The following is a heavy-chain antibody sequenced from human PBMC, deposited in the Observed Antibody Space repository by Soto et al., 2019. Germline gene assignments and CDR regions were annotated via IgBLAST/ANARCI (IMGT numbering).Heavy chain of an antibody. CDR1: GFTLSDFY. CDR3: ARGASQVDY. Sequence: QVQLVESGGGSVKPGGSLRLSCGASGFTLSDFYMSWIRQAPGKGLEWVSCMSSSGATIHYAASVKGRFTISRANAMNSMYLQMNSLRAEDTAVNYCARGASQVDYWGQGTRVPVSS. V-gene: IGHV3-11*01. CDR2: MSSSGATI. J-gene: IGHJ4*02.